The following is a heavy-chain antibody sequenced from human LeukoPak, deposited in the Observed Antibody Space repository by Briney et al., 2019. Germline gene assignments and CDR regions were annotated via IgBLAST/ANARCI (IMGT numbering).Heavy chain of an antibody. V-gene: IGHV3-30*04. CDR3: ARHGSGGTYPGSYYFDY. J-gene: IGHJ4*02. D-gene: IGHD1-26*01. Sequence: GGSLRLSCAASGFTFSSYAMHWVRQAPGKGLEWGAVISYDGSNKYYADSVKGRFTISRDNSKNTLYLQMNSLGAEDTAVYYCARHGSGGTYPGSYYFDYWGQGTLVTDSS. CDR1: GFTFSSYA. CDR2: ISYDGSNK.